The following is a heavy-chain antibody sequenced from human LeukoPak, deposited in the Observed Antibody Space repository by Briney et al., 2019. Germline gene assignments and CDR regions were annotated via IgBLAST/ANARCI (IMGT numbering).Heavy chain of an antibody. D-gene: IGHD4-17*01. J-gene: IGHJ4*02. Sequence: GRSLRLSCAASGFTYSSFAMHWVRQAPGKGLEWVAIISYDGSAKYYADSVKGRFTTSRDNSKNTLYLQMNSLRAEDTAVYYCAKDATVTLSSFDYWGQGTLVTVSS. V-gene: IGHV3-30*04. CDR2: ISYDGSAK. CDR3: AKDATVTLSSFDY. CDR1: GFTYSSFA.